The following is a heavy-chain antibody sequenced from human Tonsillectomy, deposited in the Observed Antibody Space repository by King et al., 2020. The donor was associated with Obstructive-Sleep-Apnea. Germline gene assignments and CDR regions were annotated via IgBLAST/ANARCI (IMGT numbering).Heavy chain of an antibody. J-gene: IGHJ4*02. CDR3: ARLIAVEFDY. D-gene: IGHD6-19*01. Sequence: QLQESGPGLVKPSETLSLTCTVSGYSISSGYYWGWIRQPPGKGLEWIGSIYHSGSTYYNPSLKSRVTISVDTSKNQFSLKLSSVTAADTAVYYCARLIAVEFDYWAREPWSPSPQ. CDR2: IYHSGST. CDR1: GYSISSGYY. V-gene: IGHV4-38-2*02.